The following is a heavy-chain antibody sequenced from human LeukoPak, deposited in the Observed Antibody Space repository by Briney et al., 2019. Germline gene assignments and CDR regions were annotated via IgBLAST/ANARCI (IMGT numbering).Heavy chain of an antibody. CDR2: INSDGSST. CDR3: ARSNYDYVWGFNY. V-gene: IGHV3-74*01. CDR1: GFTFSSYW. Sequence: GGSLRLSCAASGFTFSSYWMHWVRQAPGKGLVWVSRINSDGSSTSYADSVKGRFTISRDNAKNTLYLQMNSLRAEDTAVYYCARSNYDYVWGFNYWGQGTLVTVSS. D-gene: IGHD3-16*01. J-gene: IGHJ4*02.